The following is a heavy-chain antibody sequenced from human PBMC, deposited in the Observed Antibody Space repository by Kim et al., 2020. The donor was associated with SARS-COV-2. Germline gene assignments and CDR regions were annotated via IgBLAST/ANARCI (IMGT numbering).Heavy chain of an antibody. CDR1: GFTFSSYW. V-gene: IGHV3-7*03. J-gene: IGHJ6*02. Sequence: GGSLRLSCAASGFTFSSYWMSWVRQAPGKGLEWVANIKQDGSEKYYVDSVKGRFTISRDNAKNSLYLQMNSLRAEDTAVYYCWSTLDVRGLGMKDYYYYGMDVWGQGTTVTVSS. CDR3: WSTLDVRGLGMKDYYYYGMDV. CDR2: IKQDGSEK. D-gene: IGHD3-16*01.